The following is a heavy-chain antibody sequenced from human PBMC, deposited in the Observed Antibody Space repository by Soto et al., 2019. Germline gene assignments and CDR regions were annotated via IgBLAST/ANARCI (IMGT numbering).Heavy chain of an antibody. Sequence: QVQLQQWGAGLLKPSETLSLTCAVSGESFSGYFWSWIRPPPGKGLEWIGQVFHGGATNYSPSLKSRVTISVDTSKNHFSLELSAVTAADTAVYYGARPHYDSNTFYSFFDYWGQGTLVTVSS. J-gene: IGHJ4*02. CDR3: ARPHYDSNTFYSFFDY. V-gene: IGHV4-34*12. CDR2: VFHGGAT. CDR1: GESFSGYF. D-gene: IGHD3-22*01.